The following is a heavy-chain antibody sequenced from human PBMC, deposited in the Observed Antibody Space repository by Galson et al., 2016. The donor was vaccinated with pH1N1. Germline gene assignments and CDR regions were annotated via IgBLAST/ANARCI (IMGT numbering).Heavy chain of an antibody. V-gene: IGHV3-23*01. J-gene: IGHJ4*02. CDR3: AKDLMYVVSGGGYLDS. D-gene: IGHD2-15*01. CDR1: GFTFHLYA. Sequence: SLRLSCAASGFTFHLYAMNWVRQAPGKGLEWVSAVSATGLSTYYTDSVKGRFTVSRDNSKDTVYLQMNSLRAEDTAVYYCAKDLMYVVSGGGYLDSWGQGTLVTVSS. CDR2: VSATGLST.